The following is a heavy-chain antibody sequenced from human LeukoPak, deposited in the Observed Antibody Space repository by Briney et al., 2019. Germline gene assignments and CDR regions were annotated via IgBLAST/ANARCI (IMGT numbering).Heavy chain of an antibody. J-gene: IGHJ4*02. D-gene: IGHD3-22*01. CDR3: ARVARRGNAYYYDSSGLPH. Sequence: SSETLSLTCTVSGGSISSGGYYWSWIRQHPGKGLEWIGYIYYSGSTYYNPSLKSRVTISVDTSKNQFSLKLSSVTDADTAVYYCARVARRGNAYYYDSSGLPHWGQGTLVTVSS. CDR2: IYYSGST. CDR1: GGSISSGGYY. V-gene: IGHV4-31*03.